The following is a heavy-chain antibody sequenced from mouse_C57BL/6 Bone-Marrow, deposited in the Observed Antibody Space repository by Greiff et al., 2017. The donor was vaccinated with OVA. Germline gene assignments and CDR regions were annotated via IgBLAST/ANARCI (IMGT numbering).Heavy chain of an antibody. J-gene: IGHJ1*03. CDR1: GYSFTGYF. D-gene: IGHD1-1*01. CDR3: ARGENYYYGSSYLWYFDV. CDR2: INPYNGDT. V-gene: IGHV1-20*01. Sequence: VQLQQSGPELVKPGASVKISCKASGYSFTGYFMNWVMQSHGKSLEWIGRINPYNGDTFYNQKFKGKATLTVDKSSSTAHMELRSLTSEDSAVYYCARGENYYYGSSYLWYFDVWGTGTTVTVSS.